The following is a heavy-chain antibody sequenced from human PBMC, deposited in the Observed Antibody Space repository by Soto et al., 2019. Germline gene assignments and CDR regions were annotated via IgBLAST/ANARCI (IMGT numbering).Heavy chain of an antibody. J-gene: IGHJ4*02. CDR2: IYDTGST. D-gene: IGHD3-9*01. CDR1: GASIGNSGYY. Sequence: PSETLSLTCSVSGASIGNSGYYWTWIRLHQERGLEWIGYIYDTGSTYYNPSLKSRLTISLESSKRRFFLNLTSVTAADTAVYFCARAPYYDSLTSNPIRGGRYFDAWGQGTRVPSPQ. V-gene: IGHV4-31*03. CDR3: ARAPYYDSLTSNPIRGGRYFDA.